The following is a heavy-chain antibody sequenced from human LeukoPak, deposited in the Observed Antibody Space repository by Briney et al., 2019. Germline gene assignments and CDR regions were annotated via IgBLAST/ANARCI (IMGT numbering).Heavy chain of an antibody. CDR1: GFTFSTFA. Sequence: GGSLRLSCEASGFTFSTFAMIWVRQPPGKGLEWVSSIFPSGGEIHYADSVKGRFIISRDNAKNSLYLQMNSLRVEDTAVYYRARDGTPNYSSGWVYMDVWGEGTTVTISS. J-gene: IGHJ6*03. V-gene: IGHV3-21*01. CDR3: ARDGTPNYSSGWVYMDV. D-gene: IGHD6-25*01. CDR2: IFPSGGEI.